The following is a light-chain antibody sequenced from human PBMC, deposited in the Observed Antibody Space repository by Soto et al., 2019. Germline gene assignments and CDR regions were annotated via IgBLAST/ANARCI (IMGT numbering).Light chain of an antibody. Sequence: DIQMTQSPSTLAASVGDRVTITGRASQSISSWLAWYQQKPGKAPKLLIYKASSLESGVPSRFSGSGSGTEFTLTIRSLQPDDFATYYCQQYDTYWTFGQGTKVDIK. CDR1: QSISSW. CDR3: QQYDTYWT. V-gene: IGKV1-5*03. J-gene: IGKJ1*01. CDR2: KAS.